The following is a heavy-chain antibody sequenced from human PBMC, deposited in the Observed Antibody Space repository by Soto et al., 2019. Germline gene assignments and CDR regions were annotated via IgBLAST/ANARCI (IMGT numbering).Heavy chain of an antibody. CDR1: GDSFPSNRCL. J-gene: IGHJ6*02. Sequence: QLHLQETGPGLVKPSETLSLTCTVSGDSFPSNRCLWAWIRQPPGTGLEWVGSIYFSGSSYANPSLKSRVTRSVDTSKYEFSLKWTPVTTAETATYCCARLPCSGDVLPGSVGGGLDVWGQGTRVNVSS. CDR2: IYFSGSS. CDR3: ARLPCSGDVLPGSVGGGLDV. D-gene: IGHD3-9*01. V-gene: IGHV4-39*01.